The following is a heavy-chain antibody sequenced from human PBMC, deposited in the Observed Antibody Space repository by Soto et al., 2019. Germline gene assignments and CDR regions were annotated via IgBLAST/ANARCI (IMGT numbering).Heavy chain of an antibody. CDR2: VNHGGST. Sequence: QVQVQQWGAGLLKPSETLSLLCAVYAESFSGYFWSWIRQSPGKGPEWSGEVNHGGSTNYNPSLASRVTISVDTSKKQFVLQMTSVTAADTAVYYCARGREQWLNSGPFDFWGQGSLGAVSS. CDR3: ARGREQWLNSGPFDF. CDR1: AESFSGYF. J-gene: IGHJ5*01. D-gene: IGHD6-19*01. V-gene: IGHV4-34*02.